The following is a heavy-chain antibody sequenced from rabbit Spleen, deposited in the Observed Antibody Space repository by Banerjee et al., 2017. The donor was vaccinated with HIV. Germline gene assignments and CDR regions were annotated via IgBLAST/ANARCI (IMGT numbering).Heavy chain of an antibody. CDR3: ARDTGSSFSSYGMDL. Sequence: QEQLVESGGGLVKPEGSLKLTCTASGFSFSGGYMCWVRQAPGKGLEWVACINGGSTNSAYCANWAKGRFTISKTSSTMGTLQMTSLTAADTATYFCARDTGSSFSSYGMDLWGPGTLVTVS. D-gene: IGHD8-1*01. CDR1: GFSFSGGY. V-gene: IGHV1S45*01. J-gene: IGHJ6*01. CDR2: INGGSTNSA.